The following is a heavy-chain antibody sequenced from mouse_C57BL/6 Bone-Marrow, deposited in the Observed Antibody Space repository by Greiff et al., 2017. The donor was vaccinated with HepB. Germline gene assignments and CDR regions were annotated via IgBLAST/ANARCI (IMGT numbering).Heavy chain of an antibody. D-gene: IGHD1-1*01. Sequence: VKLMESGAELARPGASVKLSCKASGYTFTSYGISWVKQRTGQGLEWIGEIYPRSGNTYYNEKFKGKATLTADKSSSTAYMELRSLTSEDSAVYFCAREGGTTVVAPGYFDYWGQGTTLTVSS. J-gene: IGHJ2*01. CDR3: AREGGTTVVAPGYFDY. CDR2: IYPRSGNT. V-gene: IGHV1-81*01. CDR1: GYTFTSYG.